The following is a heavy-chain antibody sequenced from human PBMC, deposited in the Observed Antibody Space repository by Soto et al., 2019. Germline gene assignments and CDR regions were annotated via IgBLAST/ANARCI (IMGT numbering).Heavy chain of an antibody. V-gene: IGHV1-8*01. CDR1: GYAFTSYD. D-gene: IGHD3-3*01. CDR2: MNPNSGNT. J-gene: IGHJ3*02. CDR3: ARTRPTYYDFWSGYSPRTAFDI. Sequence: GASVKVSYKASGYAFTSYDINGVREATGQVLEWMGWMNPNSGNTGYAQKFQGRVTMTRNTSISTAYMELSSLRSEDTAVYYCARTRPTYYDFWSGYSPRTAFDIWGQGTMVTVSS.